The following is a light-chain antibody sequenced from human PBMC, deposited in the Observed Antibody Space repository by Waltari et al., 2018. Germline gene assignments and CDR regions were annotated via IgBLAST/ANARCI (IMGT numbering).Light chain of an antibody. Sequence: DIQMTQSPSSLSASVGDRVSITCRASQSISTSLNWYQQKPGKAPKLLIFGASSLQSGVPSRFSGTGSGTDFTLTISSLQPEDFATYFCQQSSSTPLTFGPGTKVDVK. CDR1: QSISTS. CDR3: QQSSSTPLT. CDR2: GAS. J-gene: IGKJ3*01. V-gene: IGKV1-39*01.